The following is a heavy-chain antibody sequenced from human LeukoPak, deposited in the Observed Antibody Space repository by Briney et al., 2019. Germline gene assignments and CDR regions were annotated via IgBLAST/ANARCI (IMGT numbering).Heavy chain of an antibody. CDR3: ARFPFRGYCSSTSCYGHNGYFQH. J-gene: IGHJ1*01. CDR1: GGSISSSSYY. CDR2: IYYSGST. Sequence: PSETLSLTCTVSGGSISSSSYYWGWIRQPPGKGLEWIGSIYYSGSTYYNPSLKSRVTISVDTSKNQFSLKLSSVTAADTAVYYCARFPFRGYCSSTSCYGHNGYFQHWGQGTLVTVSS. V-gene: IGHV4-39*07. D-gene: IGHD2-2*01.